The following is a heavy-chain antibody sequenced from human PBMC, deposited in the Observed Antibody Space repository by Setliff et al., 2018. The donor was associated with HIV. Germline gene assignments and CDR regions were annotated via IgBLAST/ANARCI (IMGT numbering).Heavy chain of an antibody. J-gene: IGHJ6*03. Sequence: PGGSLSLSCAASGFTFSNYNMNWFRQAPGKGLEWVSSISSSGYMHYADSVKGRFTISRGNAKNSLYLQMNSLRAEDTAVYYCARVDSGYDLAYYYYMDVWGKGTAVTVSS. CDR3: ARVDSGYDLAYYYYMDV. V-gene: IGHV3-21*01. CDR1: GFTFSNYN. D-gene: IGHD5-12*01. CDR2: ISSSGYM.